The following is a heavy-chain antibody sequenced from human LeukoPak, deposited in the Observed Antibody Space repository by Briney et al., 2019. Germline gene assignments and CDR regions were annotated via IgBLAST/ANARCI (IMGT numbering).Heavy chain of an antibody. CDR3: TRERSEAFDY. CDR1: GFTFSSYA. Sequence: PGGSLRLSCAASGFTFSSYAMSWVRQAPGKGLEWVSSISSSGNSIYYPDSLKGRFTISRDNAKNSLYLQMNSLRADDTAVYYCTRERSEAFDYWGQGTLVTVSS. V-gene: IGHV3-21*01. J-gene: IGHJ4*02. CDR2: ISSSGNSI.